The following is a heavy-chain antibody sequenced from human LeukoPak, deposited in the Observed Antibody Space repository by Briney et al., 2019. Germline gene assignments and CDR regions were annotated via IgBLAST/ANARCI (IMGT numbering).Heavy chain of an antibody. J-gene: IGHJ4*02. CDR2: FDPEDGET. CDR1: GYTLTELS. V-gene: IGHV1-24*01. Sequence: WASVKVSCKVSGYTLTELSMHWVRQAPGKGLEWMGGFDPEDGETIYAQKFQGRVTMTEDTSTDTAYMELSSLRSEDTAVYYCATGYYDSSGYYYSLFRNWGQGTLVTVSS. D-gene: IGHD3-22*01. CDR3: ATGYYDSSGYYYSLFRN.